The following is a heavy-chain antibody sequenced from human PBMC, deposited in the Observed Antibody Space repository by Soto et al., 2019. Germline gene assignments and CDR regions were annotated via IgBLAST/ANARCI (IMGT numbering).Heavy chain of an antibody. D-gene: IGHD3-3*01. Sequence: GGSLRLSCAASGFTFSNAWMSWVRQAPGKGLEWVGRIKSKTDGGTTDYAAPVKGRFTISRDDSKNTLYLQMNSLKTEDTAVYYCTTINDFWSGYYFFDYWGQGTLVTVSS. J-gene: IGHJ4*02. CDR3: TTINDFWSGYYFFDY. V-gene: IGHV3-15*01. CDR2: IKSKTDGGTT. CDR1: GFTFSNAW.